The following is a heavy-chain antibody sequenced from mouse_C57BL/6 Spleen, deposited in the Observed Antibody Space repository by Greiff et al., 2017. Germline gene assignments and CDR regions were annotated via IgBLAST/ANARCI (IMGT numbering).Heavy chain of an antibody. CDR2: IWWDDDK. V-gene: IGHV8-8*01. J-gene: IGHJ4*01. CDR3: ARSPYYYGSSYYAMDY. D-gene: IGHD1-1*01. Sequence: QVTLKESGPGILQPSQTLSLTCSFSWFSLRTFGLGVGWIRQPSGKGLEWLAHIWWDDDKYYNPALKSRLTISKDTSKNQVFLKIANVDTADTATYYCARSPYYYGSSYYAMDYWGQGTSVTVSS. CDR1: WFSLRTFGLG.